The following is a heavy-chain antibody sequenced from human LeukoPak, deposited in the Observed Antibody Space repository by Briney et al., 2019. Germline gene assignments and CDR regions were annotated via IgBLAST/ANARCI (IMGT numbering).Heavy chain of an antibody. V-gene: IGHV3-7*01. D-gene: IGHD3-10*01. Sequence: GGSLRLSCAASGFTFSSYWMSWVRQAPGKGLEWVANIKQDGSEKYYVDSVKGRFTISRDNAKNSLYLQMNSLRAEDTAVYYCARAITMVRDYYYYMDVWGKGTTVTISS. CDR2: IKQDGSEK. J-gene: IGHJ6*03. CDR3: ARAITMVRDYYYYMDV. CDR1: GFTFSSYW.